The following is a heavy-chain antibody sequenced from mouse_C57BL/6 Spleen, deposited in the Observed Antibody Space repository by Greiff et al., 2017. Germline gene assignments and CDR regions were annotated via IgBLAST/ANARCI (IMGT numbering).Heavy chain of an antibody. CDR3: ERKECDYDCWYFDV. CDR1: GYAFSSYW. Sequence: VQLQQSGAELVKPGASVKISCKASGYAFSSYWMNWVKQRPGQGLEWIGQIYPGDGDTNYNGKFKGKATLTADKSSSTAYMQLSSLPSEDSAVYFVERKECDYDCWYFDVWGTGTTVTVSS. J-gene: IGHJ1*03. V-gene: IGHV1-80*01. CDR2: IYPGDGDT. D-gene: IGHD2-4*01.